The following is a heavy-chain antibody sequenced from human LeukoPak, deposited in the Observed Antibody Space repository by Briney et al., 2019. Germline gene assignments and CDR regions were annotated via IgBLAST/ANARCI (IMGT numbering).Heavy chain of an antibody. V-gene: IGHV1-8*01. CDR2: MNPNSGNT. Sequence: ASVKVSCKASGYTFTSYDINWVRQGTGQGLEWMGWMNPNSGNTSYAQKFQGRVSMTRNTSISTGYMELSSLRSEDPPVYYCARARAVAGSGGAFDIWGQGTMVTVSS. J-gene: IGHJ3*02. CDR1: GYTFTSYD. D-gene: IGHD6-19*01. CDR3: ARARAVAGSGGAFDI.